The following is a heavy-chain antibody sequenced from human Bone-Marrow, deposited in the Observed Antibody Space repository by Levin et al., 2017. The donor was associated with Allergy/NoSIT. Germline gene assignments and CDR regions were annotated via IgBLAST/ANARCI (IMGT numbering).Heavy chain of an antibody. D-gene: IGHD1-14*01. CDR1: IGSVSSGSSN. J-gene: IGHJ4*02. CDR3: AKAPRTGNGPLFFDD. CDR2: VYHTGGT. V-gene: IGHV4-61*01. Sequence: PSETLSLTCTVSIGSVSSGSSNWSWIRQAPGKGLDWIVYVYHTGGTNYNPSLNSRLSISVDTSKNQFSLRLTSVSATDTSVCYSAKAPRTGNGPLFFDDWGQGTPVTVSS.